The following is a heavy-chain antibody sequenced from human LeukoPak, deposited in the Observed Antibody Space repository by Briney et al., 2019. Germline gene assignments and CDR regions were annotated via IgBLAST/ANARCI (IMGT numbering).Heavy chain of an antibody. J-gene: IGHJ6*02. D-gene: IGHD5-24*01. CDR2: INHSGST. CDR1: GGSFSGYY. V-gene: IGHV4-34*01. CDR3: ARDGDLYGMDV. Sequence: PSETLSLTCAVYGGSFSGYYWSWIRQPPGKGLEWIGEINHSGSTNYNPSLKSRVTISVDTSKNQFSLKLSSVTAADTAVYYCARDGDLYGMDVWGQGTTVTVSS.